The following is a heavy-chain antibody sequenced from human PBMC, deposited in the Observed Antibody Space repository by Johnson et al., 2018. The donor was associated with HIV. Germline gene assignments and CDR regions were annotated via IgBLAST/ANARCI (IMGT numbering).Heavy chain of an antibody. V-gene: IGHV3-30*03. CDR1: GFTFSSYG. CDR3: ARDQNIVGANDGFDI. D-gene: IGHD1-26*01. J-gene: IGHJ3*02. CDR2: ISYDGSKK. Sequence: QVQLVESGGGLVKPGGSLRLSCAASGFTFSSYGMHWVRQAPGKGLEWVALISYDGSKKYYADSVKGRFTISRDNSKNTLYLQMNSLRAEDTAVYYCARDQNIVGANDGFDIWGQGTMVTVSS.